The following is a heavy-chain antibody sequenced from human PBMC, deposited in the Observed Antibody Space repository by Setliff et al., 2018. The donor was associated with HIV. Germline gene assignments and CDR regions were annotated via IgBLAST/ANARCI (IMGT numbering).Heavy chain of an antibody. V-gene: IGHV3-23*01. Sequence: SLRLSCAASGFTFSTYAMSWVRQAPGKGLEWVAAISGSGGGTYYADSVKGRFTISRDNSKNTLCLQMNSLRVEDTAIYYCAKDHYSGTFTLYYFDYWGQGTLVTVS. CDR1: GFTFSTYA. D-gene: IGHD1-26*01. CDR2: ISGSGGGT. J-gene: IGHJ4*02. CDR3: AKDHYSGTFTLYYFDY.